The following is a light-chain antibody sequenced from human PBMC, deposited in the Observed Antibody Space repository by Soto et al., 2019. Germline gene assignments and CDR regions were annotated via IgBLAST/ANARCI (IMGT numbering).Light chain of an antibody. V-gene: IGKV2-30*01. Sequence: DVVMTQSPLSLPVTLGQPASISCRSSQGLVYSDGNTYLNWFQQRPGQSRRRLIYKVSNRNSGGQDRFSGSGSGTDYTLKISRVEAEDVAIYYCRKSTHGPCTFGGGTKLEI. CDR2: KVS. CDR1: QGLVYSDGNTY. J-gene: IGKJ4*01. CDR3: RKSTHGPCT.